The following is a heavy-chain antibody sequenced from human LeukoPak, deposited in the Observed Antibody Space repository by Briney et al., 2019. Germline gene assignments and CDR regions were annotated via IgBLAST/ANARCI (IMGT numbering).Heavy chain of an antibody. CDR3: AKDPYRVRGENYCYGMDV. V-gene: IGHV3-23*01. Sequence: GGSLRLSCAASRFTLSSYAMSWVRPAPGKGLEWVSAISGSGGSTYYADSVKGRFTISRDNSKNTLYLQMNSLRAEDTAVYYCAKDPYRVRGENYCYGMDVWGKGTTVTVSS. J-gene: IGHJ6*04. D-gene: IGHD3-10*01. CDR1: RFTLSSYA. CDR2: ISGSGGST.